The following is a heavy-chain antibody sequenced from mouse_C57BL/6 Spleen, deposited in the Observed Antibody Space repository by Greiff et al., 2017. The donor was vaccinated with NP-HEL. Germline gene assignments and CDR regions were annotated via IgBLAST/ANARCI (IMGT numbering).Heavy chain of an antibody. J-gene: IGHJ4*01. V-gene: IGHV1-81*01. CDR3: ARRYYGSIYAMDY. CDR2: IYPRSGNT. D-gene: IGHD1-1*01. CDR1: GYTFTSYG. Sequence: QVQLQQSGAELARPGASVKLSCKASGYTFTSYGISWVKQRTGQGLEWIGEIYPRSGNTYYNEKFTGKATLTADKSSSTAYMELRSLTSEDSAVYFCARRYYGSIYAMDYWGQGTSVTAAS.